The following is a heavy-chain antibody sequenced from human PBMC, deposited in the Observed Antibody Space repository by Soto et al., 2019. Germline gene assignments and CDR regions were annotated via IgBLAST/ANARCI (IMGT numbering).Heavy chain of an antibody. V-gene: IGHV3-23*01. CDR2: ISGSGGST. J-gene: IGHJ4*02. CDR1: GFTLTSYA. Sequence: GGSLRLSCAASGFTLTSYAMSWVRQAPGKGLEWVSAISGSGGSTYYADSVKGRFTISRDNSKNTLYLQMNSLRAEDTAVYYCAKDRPMTTVPNDYWGQGPLVTVSS. CDR3: AKDRPMTTVPNDY. D-gene: IGHD4-17*01.